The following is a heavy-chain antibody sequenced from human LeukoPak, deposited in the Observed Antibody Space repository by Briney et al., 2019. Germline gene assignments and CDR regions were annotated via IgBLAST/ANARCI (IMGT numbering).Heavy chain of an antibody. CDR2: INYSGST. CDR3: ARYVVYGSGKYYFDY. V-gene: IGHV4-39*01. CDR1: GGSVSSTTYY. J-gene: IGHJ4*02. D-gene: IGHD3-10*01. Sequence: SETLSLTCTVSGGSVSSTTYYWSWIRQPPGKGLEWIASINYSGSTYYNPSPKSRVTISVDTSENQFSLKLSSVTAADTAVYYCARYVVYGSGKYYFDYWGQGTLVTVSS.